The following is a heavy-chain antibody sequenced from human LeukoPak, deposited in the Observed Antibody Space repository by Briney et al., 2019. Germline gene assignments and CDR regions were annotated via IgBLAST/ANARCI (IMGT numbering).Heavy chain of an antibody. CDR1: GYSISTGYY. V-gene: IGHV4-38-2*02. D-gene: IGHD4-11*01. J-gene: IGHJ5*02. CDR2: IFHNGDT. CDR3: ARSYYYNNYVRWFDP. Sequence: SETLSLTCNVSGYSISTGYYWGWIRQPPEKGLEWIATIFHNGDTYYNPSLKSRLTISVDTSNNQFSLKLSSVTAADTAVYYCARSYYYNNYVRWFDPWGQGTLVTVSS.